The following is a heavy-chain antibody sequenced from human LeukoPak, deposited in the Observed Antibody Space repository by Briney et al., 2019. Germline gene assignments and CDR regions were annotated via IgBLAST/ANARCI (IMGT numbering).Heavy chain of an antibody. V-gene: IGHV3-21*01. Sequence: GGSLRLSCAASGFTFSSYSMNWVRQAQGKGLEWVSSISGCSGYIYYADSVKGRFTISRDNAKNSLYLQMNSLRAEDTAVYYCVGGPISAAGEDYWGQGILVTVSS. CDR1: GFTFSSYS. J-gene: IGHJ4*02. D-gene: IGHD6-13*01. CDR3: VGGPISAAGEDY. CDR2: ISGCSGYI.